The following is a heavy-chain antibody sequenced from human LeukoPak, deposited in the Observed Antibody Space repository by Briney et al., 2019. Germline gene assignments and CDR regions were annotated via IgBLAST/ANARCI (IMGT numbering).Heavy chain of an antibody. CDR1: GFTFSSYS. D-gene: IGHD3-22*01. J-gene: IGHJ4*02. CDR2: ISSSSSYI. V-gene: IGHV3-21*01. Sequence: GGSLRLSCAASGFTFSSYSMNWVRQAPGKGLEWVSSISSSSSYIYYADPVKGRFTISRDNAKNSLYLQMSSLRAEDTAVYYCARGTYYYDSSGYDFDYWGQGALVTVSS. CDR3: ARGTYYYDSSGYDFDY.